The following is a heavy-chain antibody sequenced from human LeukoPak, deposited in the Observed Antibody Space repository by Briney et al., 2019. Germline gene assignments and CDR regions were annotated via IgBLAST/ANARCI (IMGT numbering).Heavy chain of an antibody. J-gene: IGHJ6*03. Sequence: ASVKVSGKASGYTFTGYYMHWVRQAPGQGLEWMGWINPNSGGTNYAQKFQGRVTMTRDTSISTAYMELSRLRSDDTAVYYCARDVGSSIEARSYMDVWGKGTTVTVSS. D-gene: IGHD6-6*01. CDR1: GYTFTGYY. V-gene: IGHV1-2*02. CDR2: INPNSGGT. CDR3: ARDVGSSIEARSYMDV.